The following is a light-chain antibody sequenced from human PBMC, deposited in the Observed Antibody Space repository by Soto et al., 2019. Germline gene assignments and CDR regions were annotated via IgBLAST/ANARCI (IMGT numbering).Light chain of an antibody. Sequence: EIVLTQSPATLSLSPGDRATLSCRASQSVSSYLAWYQQKPGQAPRLLIYDASNRSTGIPARCSGSGSWTDFTLTISSLEPEDFAVYYCQQRSKWTPSLYTFGQGTKLEIK. CDR2: DAS. CDR3: QQRSKWTPSLYT. V-gene: IGKV3-11*01. CDR1: QSVSSY. J-gene: IGKJ2*01.